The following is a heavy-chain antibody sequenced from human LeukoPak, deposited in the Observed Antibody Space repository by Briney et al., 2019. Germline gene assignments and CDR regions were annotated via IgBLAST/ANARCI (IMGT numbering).Heavy chain of an antibody. CDR3: AMTCSGTSCADFDY. D-gene: IGHD2-2*01. J-gene: IGHJ4*02. Sequence: ASVKVSCKASGYTFTSYDINWVRQATGQGLEWMGWMNPNSGNTGYAQKFQGRVTMTRNTSISTAYMEVSSLTSEDTAVYYCAMTCSGTSCADFDYWGQGSLVTVSS. V-gene: IGHV1-8*01. CDR1: GYTFTSYD. CDR2: MNPNSGNT.